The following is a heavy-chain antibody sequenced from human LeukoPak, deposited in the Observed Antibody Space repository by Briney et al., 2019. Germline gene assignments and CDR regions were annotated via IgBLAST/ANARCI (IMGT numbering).Heavy chain of an antibody. V-gene: IGHV4-39*01. CDR1: GGSISSSSYY. D-gene: IGHD5-24*01. J-gene: IGHJ5*02. CDR2: IYYSGST. Sequence: SETLSLTCTVSGGSISSSSYYWGWIRQPPGKGLEWIGSIYYSGSTYYNPSLKSRVTISVDTSKNQFSLKLSSVTAADTAVYYCARHPKRWLQFFADRDASWFDPWGQGTLVTVSS. CDR3: ARHPKRWLQFFADRDASWFDP.